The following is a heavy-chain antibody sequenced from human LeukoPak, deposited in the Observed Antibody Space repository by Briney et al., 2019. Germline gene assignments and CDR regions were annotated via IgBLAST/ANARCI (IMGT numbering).Heavy chain of an antibody. Sequence: GGSLRLSRAASGFTFSSYSMNWVRQAPGKGLEWVSYISSSSSTIYYADSVKGRFTISRDNAKNSLYLQMNSLRAEDTAVYYCARWVYNWNDGGFDYWGQGTLVTVSS. V-gene: IGHV3-48*04. D-gene: IGHD1-1*01. CDR3: ARWVYNWNDGGFDY. CDR1: GFTFSSYS. CDR2: ISSSSSTI. J-gene: IGHJ4*02.